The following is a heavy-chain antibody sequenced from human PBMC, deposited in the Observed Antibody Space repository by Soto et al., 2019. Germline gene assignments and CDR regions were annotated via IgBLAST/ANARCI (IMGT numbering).Heavy chain of an antibody. J-gene: IGHJ5*02. CDR2: IGPESGAT. CDR3: AKEYEQWLEKCWFDP. V-gene: IGHV1-2*02. Sequence: ASVKVSCKXSGYTFTGHYIHWVRQAPEQGPEWMGEIGPESGATRYAQKFQGRVTMTRDTSITTVYMELKNLRVEDTAVYYCAKEYEQWLEKCWFDPWGQGTLVTVSS. D-gene: IGHD6-19*01. CDR1: GYTFTGHY.